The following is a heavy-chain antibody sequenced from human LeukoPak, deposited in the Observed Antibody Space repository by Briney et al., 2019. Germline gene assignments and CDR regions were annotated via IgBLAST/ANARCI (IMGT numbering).Heavy chain of an antibody. V-gene: IGHV1-18*01. D-gene: IGHD3-22*01. CDR3: ASSYYYDSSGYLDY. CDR1: GYTFTSYG. Sequence: ASVKVSSKASGYTFTSYGISWVRQAPGQGLEWMGWISAYNGNTNYAQKLQGRVTMTTDTSTSTAYMELRSLRSDDTAVYYCASSYYYDSSGYLDYWGQGTLVTVSS. J-gene: IGHJ4*02. CDR2: ISAYNGNT.